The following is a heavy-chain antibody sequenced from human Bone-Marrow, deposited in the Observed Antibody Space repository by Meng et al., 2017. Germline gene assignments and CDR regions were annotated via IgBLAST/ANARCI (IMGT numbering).Heavy chain of an antibody. CDR2: ISTSGSTI. J-gene: IGHJ4*02. D-gene: IGHD6-13*01. Sequence: GESLKISCAASGFIFSSYEMNWVRQAPGKGLEWVSCISTSGSTIYYADSVKGRFTISRDNANNSLYLQMNSLRAEDTAVYYCARDHTSSWYVGSLDYWGQGTLVTVSS. CDR1: GFIFSSYE. V-gene: IGHV3-48*03. CDR3: ARDHTSSWYVGSLDY.